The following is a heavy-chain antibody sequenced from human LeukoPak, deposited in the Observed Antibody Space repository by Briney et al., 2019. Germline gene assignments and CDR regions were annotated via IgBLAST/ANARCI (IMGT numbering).Heavy chain of an antibody. D-gene: IGHD3-10*01. CDR3: ARESHVTREDY. Sequence: ASVKVSCKASGYTFTCYGISWVRQAPGQGLEWMGWISANDGNTDYPQKLQGRVTMTTDTSTSTAYMELRSLRSDDTAVYYCARESHVTREDYWGQGTLVTVSS. CDR1: GYTFTCYG. CDR2: ISANDGNT. V-gene: IGHV1-18*01. J-gene: IGHJ4*02.